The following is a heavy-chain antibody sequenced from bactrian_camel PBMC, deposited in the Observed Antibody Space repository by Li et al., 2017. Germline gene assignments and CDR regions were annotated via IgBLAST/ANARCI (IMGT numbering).Heavy chain of an antibody. CDR3: ATGPAIVCLRAGPYTLREADFGY. CDR2: GYTGDAYT. J-gene: IGHJ6*01. CDR1: GYTSSTVC. Sequence: VQLVESGGGSVQTGGSLRLSCSASGYTSSTVCMGWFRQAPGKEREGVAAQATGYTGDAYTNYVDSVKGRFTISQDNAKNTKYLQMNNLKPEDTAMYYCATGPAIVCLRAGPYTLREADFGYWGQGTQVTVS. V-gene: IGHV3S40*01. D-gene: IGHD3*01.